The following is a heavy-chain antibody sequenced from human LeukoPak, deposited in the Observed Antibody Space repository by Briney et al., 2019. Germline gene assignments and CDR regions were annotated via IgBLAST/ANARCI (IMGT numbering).Heavy chain of an antibody. Sequence: GGSLRLSCAASGFTFSSYAMSWVRQAPGKGLEWVSAISGSGGSTYYADSVKGRFTISRDNSKNTLYLQMNSLRAEDTAVYYCAKDLYGDYDLAPFDYWGQGTLVTVSS. J-gene: IGHJ4*02. D-gene: IGHD4-17*01. CDR1: GFTFSSYA. CDR3: AKDLYGDYDLAPFDY. CDR2: ISGSGGST. V-gene: IGHV3-23*01.